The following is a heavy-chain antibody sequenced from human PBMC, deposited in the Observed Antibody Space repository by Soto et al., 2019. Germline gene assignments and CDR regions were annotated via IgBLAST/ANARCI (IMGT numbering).Heavy chain of an antibody. Sequence: SVKVSCKASGGTFSSYAISWVRQAPGQGLEWMGGIIPIFGTANYAQKFQGRVTITADKSTSTAYMELSSLRSEDTAVYYCARGRVIRITIFGVVIHNWFDPWGQGTLVTVSS. CDR1: GGTFSSYA. D-gene: IGHD3-3*01. CDR3: ARGRVIRITIFGVVIHNWFDP. V-gene: IGHV1-69*06. J-gene: IGHJ5*02. CDR2: IIPIFGTA.